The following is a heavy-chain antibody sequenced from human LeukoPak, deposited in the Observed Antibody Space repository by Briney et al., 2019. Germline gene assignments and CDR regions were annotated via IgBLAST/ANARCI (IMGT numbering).Heavy chain of an antibody. CDR1: AFTFRNYA. D-gene: IGHD6-13*01. CDR2: ISGSGGST. Sequence: GGSLRLSCAASAFTFRNYAMSWVRQAPGKGLEWVSAISGSGGSTYYADSVKGRFTISRDNSKNTLYLQMNSLRAEDTAVYYCAKEHSSSWYYFDYWGQGTLVTVSS. J-gene: IGHJ4*02. CDR3: AKEHSSSWYYFDY. V-gene: IGHV3-23*01.